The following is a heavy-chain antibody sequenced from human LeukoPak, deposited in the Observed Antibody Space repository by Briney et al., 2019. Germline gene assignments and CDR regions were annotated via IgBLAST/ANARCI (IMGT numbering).Heavy chain of an antibody. CDR3: ARGDSSSWYYASYYYYGMDV. V-gene: IGHV3-30*04. J-gene: IGHJ6*02. CDR2: ISYDGSNK. CDR1: GFTFSSYA. D-gene: IGHD6-13*01. Sequence: GGSLRLSCAASGFTFSSYAMHWVRQAPGKGLEWVAVISYDGSNKYYADSVKGRFTISRDNSKNTLYLQMNSLRAEDTAVYYCARGDSSSWYYASYYYYGMDVWGQGTTITVSS.